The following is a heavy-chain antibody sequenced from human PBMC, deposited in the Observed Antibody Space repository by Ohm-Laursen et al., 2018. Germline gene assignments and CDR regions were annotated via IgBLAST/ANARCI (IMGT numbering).Heavy chain of an antibody. D-gene: IGHD3-9*01. CDR1: GFTFRNYW. CDR2: INQDISSK. Sequence: SLRLPCAASGFTFRNYWMTWVRQAPGKGLEWVANINQDISSKYYVASVRGRFTISRDNAKNLVYLQMNSLKADDTAVYYCAKRAQVRYFDYWGQGTLVTVSS. CDR3: AKRAQVRYFDY. J-gene: IGHJ4*02. V-gene: IGHV3-7*01.